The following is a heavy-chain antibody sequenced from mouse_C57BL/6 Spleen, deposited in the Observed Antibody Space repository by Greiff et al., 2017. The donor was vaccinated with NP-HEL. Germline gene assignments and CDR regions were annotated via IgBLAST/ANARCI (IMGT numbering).Heavy chain of an antibody. CDR1: GYTFTDYE. CDR3: TRVRVSSAMDY. Sequence: VQLQQSGAELVRPGASVTLSCKASGYTFTDYEMHWVKQTPVHGLEWIGAIDPETGGTAYNQKFKGKAILTADKSSSTAYMELRSLTSEDSAVYYCTRVRVSSAMDYWGQGTSVTVSS. J-gene: IGHJ4*01. V-gene: IGHV1-15*01. CDR2: IDPETGGT.